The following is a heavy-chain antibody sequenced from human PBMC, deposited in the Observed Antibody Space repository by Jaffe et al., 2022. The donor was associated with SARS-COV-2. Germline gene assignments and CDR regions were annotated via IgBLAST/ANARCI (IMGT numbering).Heavy chain of an antibody. V-gene: IGHV3-15*01. CDR3: TTDSGNWNVVN. J-gene: IGHJ4*02. CDR2: LKSKIDGGTT. Sequence: EVQLVESGGGLIKPGGSLRLSCAASGFSFSDAWMSWVRQAPGQGLEWVGRLKSKIDGGTTDYAAPVKGRFTISRDDSKNTLYLQMNSLKTEDTAVYYCTTDSGNWNVVNWGQGTLVTVSS. CDR1: GFSFSDAW. D-gene: IGHD1-1*01.